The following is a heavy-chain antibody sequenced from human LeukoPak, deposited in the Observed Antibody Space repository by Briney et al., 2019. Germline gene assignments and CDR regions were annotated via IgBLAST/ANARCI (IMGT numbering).Heavy chain of an antibody. Sequence: PGGSLRLSCAASGFTFSSYSMNWVRQAPGKGLEWVSSTSSSSSYIYYADSVKGRFTISRDNAKNSLYLQMNSLRAEDTAVYYCAREVSSTPNGDWFDPWGQGTLVTVSS. CDR2: TSSSSSYI. CDR3: AREVSSTPNGDWFDP. V-gene: IGHV3-21*01. CDR1: GFTFSSYS. J-gene: IGHJ5*02. D-gene: IGHD6-13*01.